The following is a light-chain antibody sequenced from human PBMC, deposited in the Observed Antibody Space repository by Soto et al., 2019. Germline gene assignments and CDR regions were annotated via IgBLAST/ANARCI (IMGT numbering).Light chain of an antibody. CDR3: QQSYSMPIT. CDR2: AAS. Sequence: DIQMTQSPSSLSASVVDRITRTCLASQSITYYLSWYQQKPGQAPKVLIYAASTLQSGVPSRFSGGGSGTDFTLTISSLQPEDFATYYCQQSYSMPITFGQGTRLEI. V-gene: IGKV1-39*01. J-gene: IGKJ5*01. CDR1: QSITYY.